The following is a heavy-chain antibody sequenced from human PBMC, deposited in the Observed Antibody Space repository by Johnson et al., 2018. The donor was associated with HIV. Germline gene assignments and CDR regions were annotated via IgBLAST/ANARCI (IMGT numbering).Heavy chain of an antibody. D-gene: IGHD3-22*01. CDR2: TRYDGSNK. J-gene: IGHJ3*02. V-gene: IGHV3-30*02. CDR3: AKGDPSGYDSSGSLEAFDI. CDR1: GLTFSCSG. Sequence: QVQLVESGGGMVQPGGSLRLSCAASGLTFSCSGMHWVRQAPGKGLEWVAFTRYDGSNKHYVYSVKGRFTISRDNSKNTLYLQINSLRAEDTAVYYCAKGDPSGYDSSGSLEAFDIWGQGTMVTVSS.